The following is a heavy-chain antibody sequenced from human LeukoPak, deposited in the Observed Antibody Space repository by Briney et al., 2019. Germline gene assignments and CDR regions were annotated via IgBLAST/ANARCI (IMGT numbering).Heavy chain of an antibody. CDR1: GFTVSTNY. V-gene: IGHV3-66*01. Sequence: GGSLRLSCAASGFTVSTNYMSWVRQAPGKGLEWVSLIYSGGSTYYADSVKGRFTISRDNSKNTLYLQMNSLRAEDTALYYCARGGIGYYDSSGDDEYFQHWDPDSPVTVSS. D-gene: IGHD3-22*01. CDR3: ARGGIGYYDSSGDDEYFQH. J-gene: IGHJ1*01. CDR2: IYSGGST.